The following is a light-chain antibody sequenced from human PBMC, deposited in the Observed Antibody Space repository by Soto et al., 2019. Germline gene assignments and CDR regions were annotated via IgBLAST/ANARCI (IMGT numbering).Light chain of an antibody. CDR3: QQYDNSSPPIT. CDR2: AAS. J-gene: IGKJ5*01. Sequence: DIEMTQSPSTLSASVGDRVTITCRASQSISSYLHWYQQKPGKAPKLLIYAASNLQSGVPPRFSASGSGTDFTLTLNSLQPEDFATYYCQQYDNSSPPITFGQGTRLEIK. CDR1: QSISSY. V-gene: IGKV1-39*01.